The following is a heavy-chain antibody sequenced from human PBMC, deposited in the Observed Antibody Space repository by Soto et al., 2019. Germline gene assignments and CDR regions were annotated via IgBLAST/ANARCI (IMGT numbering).Heavy chain of an antibody. Sequence: QMQLVQSGAEVKKPGASVKVSCQASGYTFTSNQMHWVRQAPGQGLEWKGMINHSGGRTTYAQRFQGRVMMTRDTSTSTSYMEYSSRRSEETAMYYCARDGPPTTTGVGPVYTIDVWGKGTTVTVS. D-gene: IGHD3-3*01. V-gene: IGHV1-46*01. CDR2: INHSGGRT. CDR1: GYTFTSNQ. J-gene: IGHJ6*03. CDR3: ARDGPPTTTGVGPVYTIDV.